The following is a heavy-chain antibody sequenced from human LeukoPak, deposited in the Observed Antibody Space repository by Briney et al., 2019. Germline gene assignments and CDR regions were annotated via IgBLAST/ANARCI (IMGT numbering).Heavy chain of an antibody. Sequence: SEALSLTCTVSRGSISSYHWSWIRPPPGKGLEWMGHIYYSGSANHNPSLQRRVTMSVDTSKNQYSLKLSSVTATDTAVYYCARGKTAVAGPGAFDIWGQGTMVTVSS. CDR3: ARGKTAVAGPGAFDI. D-gene: IGHD6-19*01. CDR1: RGSISSYH. CDR2: IYYSGSA. J-gene: IGHJ3*02. V-gene: IGHV4-59*13.